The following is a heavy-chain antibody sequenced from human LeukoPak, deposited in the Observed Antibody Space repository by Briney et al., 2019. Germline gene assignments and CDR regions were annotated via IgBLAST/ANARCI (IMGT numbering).Heavy chain of an antibody. CDR3: AKETCSGGSCYSSPFDY. CDR1: GFTFSSYS. V-gene: IGHV3-48*01. Sequence: GGSLRLSYAASGFTFSSYSMNWVRQAPGKGLEWVSYISSSSSTIYYADSVKGRFTISRDNAKNSLYLQMNSLRAEDTAVYYCAKETCSGGSCYSSPFDYWGQGTLVTVSS. CDR2: ISSSSSTI. D-gene: IGHD2-15*01. J-gene: IGHJ4*02.